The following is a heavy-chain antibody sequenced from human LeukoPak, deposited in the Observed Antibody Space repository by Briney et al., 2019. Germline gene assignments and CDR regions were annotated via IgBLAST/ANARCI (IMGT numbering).Heavy chain of an antibody. V-gene: IGHV3-23*01. J-gene: IGHJ4*02. CDR2: ISGYGGST. CDR3: AKVSGYSYGYFDY. CDR1: GFTFSNSG. Sequence: GGSLRLSCAASGFTFSNSGMTWVRQAPGKGLEWVSTISGYGGSTGYADSVKGRFTNSRDNSKNTLYLQMNSLRADDTAVYYCAKVSGYSYGYFDYWGQGTLVTVSS. D-gene: IGHD5-18*01.